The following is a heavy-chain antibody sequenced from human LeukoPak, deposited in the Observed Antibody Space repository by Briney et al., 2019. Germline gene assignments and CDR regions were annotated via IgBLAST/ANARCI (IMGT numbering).Heavy chain of an antibody. J-gene: IGHJ3*02. CDR3: ARMQMDTGYRPFDI. V-gene: IGHV3-7*01. CDR2: IKEDGSEK. Sequence: PGGSLRLSCAASGFTFPTFWMAWVRQAPGKGLEWVAKIKEDGSEKDYVDSVKGRFTIYRDNAKNSLHLQMNYLRAEATAVYYCARMQMDTGYRPFDIWGQGTMVAVSS. CDR1: GFTFPTFW. D-gene: IGHD5-24*01.